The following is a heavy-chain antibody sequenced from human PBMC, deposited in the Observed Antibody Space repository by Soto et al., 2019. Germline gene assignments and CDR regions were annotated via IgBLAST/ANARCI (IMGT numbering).Heavy chain of an antibody. CDR1: GFTVSTNF. D-gene: IGHD5-18*01. J-gene: IGHJ6*02. CDR3: ARAKMQLWPNYYDDGLDV. CDR2: IYSGGST. Sequence: EVQLVESGGGLVQPGGSLRLSCAASGFTVSTNFMTWVRQAPGKGLEWVSVIYSGGSTFYADSVKGRFTITRANSESTLYFQMNSLRAEDTAVYYCARAKMQLWPNYYDDGLDVWGQGTTVTVSS. V-gene: IGHV3-66*01.